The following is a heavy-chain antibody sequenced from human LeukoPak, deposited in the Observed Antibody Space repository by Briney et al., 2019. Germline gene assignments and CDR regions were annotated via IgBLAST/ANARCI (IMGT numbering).Heavy chain of an antibody. CDR1: GGSFSGYY. D-gene: IGHD3-10*01. CDR3: ARGPPRAMVRGGHGDY. V-gene: IGHV4-34*01. J-gene: IGHJ4*02. Sequence: SDTLSLTCAVWGGSFSGYYWSWSRHPPGKGLEWIGEINHSGSTNYNPSLKSRVTISVDTSKNQFSLKLSSVTAADTAVYYCARGPPRAMVRGGHGDYWGQGTLVTVSS. CDR2: INHSGST.